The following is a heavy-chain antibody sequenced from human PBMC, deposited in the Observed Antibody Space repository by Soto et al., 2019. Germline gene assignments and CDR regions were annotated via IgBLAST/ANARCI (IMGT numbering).Heavy chain of an antibody. V-gene: IGHV1-18*01. D-gene: IGHD1-26*01. J-gene: IGHJ5*02. Sequence: XSVKVSCKASVYTFTSYGISWVRQAPGQGLEWMGWISAYNGNTNYAQKLQGRVTMTTDTSTSTAYMELRSLRSDDTAVYYCARDQTRVGATTWFDHWGQGTLVTVSS. CDR3: ARDQTRVGATTWFDH. CDR1: VYTFTSYG. CDR2: ISAYNGNT.